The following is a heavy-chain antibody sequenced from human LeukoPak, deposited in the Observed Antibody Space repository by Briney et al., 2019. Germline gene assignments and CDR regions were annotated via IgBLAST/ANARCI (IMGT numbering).Heavy chain of an antibody. D-gene: IGHD4-17*01. Sequence: SETLSLTCTVSGYSISSGYYWGWIRQPPGKGLEWIGSIYHSGSTYYNPSLKSRVTISVDTSKNQFSLKLSSVTAADTAVYYCARHLGTTGVDYWGQGTLVTVSS. CDR3: ARHLGTTGVDY. J-gene: IGHJ4*02. V-gene: IGHV4-38-2*02. CDR2: IYHSGST. CDR1: GYSISSGYY.